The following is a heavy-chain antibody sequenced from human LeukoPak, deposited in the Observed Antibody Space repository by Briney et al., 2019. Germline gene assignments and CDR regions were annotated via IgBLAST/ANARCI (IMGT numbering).Heavy chain of an antibody. D-gene: IGHD3-22*01. J-gene: IGHJ4*02. Sequence: PGGSLRLSCAASGFTFSSYWMSWVRQAPGKGLEWVANIKQDGSEKYYVDSVKGRFTISRDNAKNSLYLQMNSLRAEDTAVNYCATHSYYDSSGYYYGVDFVFDYWGQGALVTVSS. CDR1: GFTFSSYW. CDR2: IKQDGSEK. CDR3: ATHSYYDSSGYYYGVDFVFDY. V-gene: IGHV3-7*01.